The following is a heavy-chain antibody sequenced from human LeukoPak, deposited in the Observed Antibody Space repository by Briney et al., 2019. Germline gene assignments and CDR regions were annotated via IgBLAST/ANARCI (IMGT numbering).Heavy chain of an antibody. CDR2: VNPNSGGT. D-gene: IGHD4-23*01. CDR3: AREDDYGSNSYDY. V-gene: IGHV1-2*02. CDR1: GYTFTGYY. Sequence: ASVKVSCKASGYTFTGYYIHWVRQAPGQGLEWMGWVNPNSGGTNYAQKFQGRVTMTRDTSTSTAYMELSRLRSDDTAVHYCAREDDYGSNSYDYWGQGSLVTVSS. J-gene: IGHJ4*02.